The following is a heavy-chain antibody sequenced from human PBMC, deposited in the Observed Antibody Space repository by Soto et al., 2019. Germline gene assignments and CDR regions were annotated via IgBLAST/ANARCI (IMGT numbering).Heavy chain of an antibody. D-gene: IGHD6-25*01. CDR3: ARGMKLSSATKNWFDP. CDR1: GGSISSGGYY. Sequence: QVQLQESGPGLVKPSQTLSLTCTVSGGSISSGGYYWSWIRQHPGKGLEWIGYIYYSGSTYYNPSLKSRVTISVDTSKNQFSLKLSSVTAADTAVYYCARGMKLSSATKNWFDPWGQGTLVTVSS. J-gene: IGHJ5*02. V-gene: IGHV4-31*03. CDR2: IYYSGST.